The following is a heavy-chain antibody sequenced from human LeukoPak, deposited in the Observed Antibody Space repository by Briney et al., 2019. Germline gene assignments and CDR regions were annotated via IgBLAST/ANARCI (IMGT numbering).Heavy chain of an antibody. V-gene: IGHV4-59*01. CDR1: GGSISSYY. CDR2: IYYSGST. D-gene: IGHD5-18*01. J-gene: IGHJ6*02. CDR3: ARSLGYSSPHYYYYGMDV. Sequence: SETLSLTCTVSGGSISSYYWSWIRQPPGKGLEWFGYIYYSGSTNYNPSLKSRVTISVDTSKNQFSLKLSSVTAADTAVYYCARSLGYSSPHYYYYGMDVWGQGTTVTVSS.